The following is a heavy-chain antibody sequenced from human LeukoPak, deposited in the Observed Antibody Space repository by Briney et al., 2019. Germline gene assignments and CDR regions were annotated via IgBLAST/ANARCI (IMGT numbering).Heavy chain of an antibody. V-gene: IGHV1-46*01. Sequence: GASVKVSCKASGYTFTSYYMHWVRQAPGQGLEWMGIIDPSDGSTSCAQKFQGRVTMTRDRSTSTVYMELSSLGSEDTAVYYCARSKKKFDYWGQGTLVTVSS. CDR1: GYTFTSYY. CDR2: IDPSDGST. CDR3: ARSKKKFDY. J-gene: IGHJ4*02.